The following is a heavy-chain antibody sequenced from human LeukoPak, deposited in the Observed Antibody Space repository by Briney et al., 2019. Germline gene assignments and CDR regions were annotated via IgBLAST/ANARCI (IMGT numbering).Heavy chain of an antibody. V-gene: IGHV1-2*02. J-gene: IGHJ1*01. D-gene: IGHD3-3*01. CDR3: ARDLWSGYYSVWEYFQH. Sequence: GASVKVSCKASGYTFTGYYMHWVRQAPGQGLEWMGWINPNSGGTNYAQKFQGRVTMTRDTSIGTAYMELSRLRSDDTAVYYCARDLWSGYYSVWEYFQHWGQGTLVTVSS. CDR1: GYTFTGYY. CDR2: INPNSGGT.